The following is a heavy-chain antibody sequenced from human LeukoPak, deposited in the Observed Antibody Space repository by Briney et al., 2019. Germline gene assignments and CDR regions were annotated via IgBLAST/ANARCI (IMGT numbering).Heavy chain of an antibody. CDR3: AKDQKTFLDAFDI. J-gene: IGHJ3*02. CDR2: ISRNSGSI. CDR1: GFTFDDYA. V-gene: IGHV3-9*01. Sequence: PGRSLRLSCAASGFTFDDYAMHWVRQAPGKGLEWVSGISRNSGSIGYADSVKGRFTISRDNAKNSLYLQMNSLRAEDTALYYCAKDQKTFLDAFDIWGQGTMVTVSS.